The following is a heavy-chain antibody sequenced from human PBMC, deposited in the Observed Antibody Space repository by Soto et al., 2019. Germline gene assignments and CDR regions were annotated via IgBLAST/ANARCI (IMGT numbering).Heavy chain of an antibody. D-gene: IGHD2-2*01. J-gene: IGHJ6*02. CDR1: VGSFSGYY. Sequence: SETLSLTCAVYVGSFSGYYWSWIRQPPGKGLEWIGEINHSGSTNYNPSLKSRVTISVDTSKNQFSLKLSSVTAADTAVYYCARGYCSSTSCLAHYGMDVWGQGTTVTVSS. V-gene: IGHV4-34*01. CDR2: INHSGST. CDR3: ARGYCSSTSCLAHYGMDV.